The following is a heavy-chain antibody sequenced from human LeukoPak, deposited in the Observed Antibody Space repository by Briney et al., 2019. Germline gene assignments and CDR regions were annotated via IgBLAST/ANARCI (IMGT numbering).Heavy chain of an antibody. CDR3: VGCSSTSCYGAFDI. CDR2: VYYNGDT. J-gene: IGHJ3*02. CDR1: GGSISSSTYY. D-gene: IGHD2-2*01. Sequence: PSETLSLTCTVSGGSISSSTYYWNWIRQPPGKGLEWLGNVYYNGDTYYNPSLKSRVIIAVDTSTNQFSLKVSSVTAADTAVYYCVGCSSTSCYGAFDIWGQGTMVTVSS. V-gene: IGHV4-39*07.